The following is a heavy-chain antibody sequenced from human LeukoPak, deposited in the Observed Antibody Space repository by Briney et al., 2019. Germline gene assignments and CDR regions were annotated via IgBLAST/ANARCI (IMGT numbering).Heavy chain of an antibody. J-gene: IGHJ4*02. Sequence: ASVKVSCKVSGYTLTELSMHWVRQAPGKGLEWIGGFDPEDGETIYAQKFQGRVTMTEDTSTDTAYMELSSLRSEDTAVYYCATANIGPYYDILTGLGYWGQGTLVTVSS. CDR3: ATANIGPYYDILTGLGY. V-gene: IGHV1-24*01. D-gene: IGHD3-9*01. CDR1: GYTLTELS. CDR2: FDPEDGET.